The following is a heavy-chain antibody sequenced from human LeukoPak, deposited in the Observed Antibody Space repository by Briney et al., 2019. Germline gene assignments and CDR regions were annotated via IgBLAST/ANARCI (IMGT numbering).Heavy chain of an antibody. J-gene: IGHJ5*02. D-gene: IGHD2-2*01. CDR2: IYYSGGT. V-gene: IGHV4-59*01. Sequence: SETLSLTCTVSGGSISSYCWSWIRQPPGKGLEWIGYIYYSGGTNYNPSLKSRVTISVDTSKNQFSLKLSSVTAADTAVYYFAREGVVGSWFDPWGQGTLVIVSS. CDR1: GGSISSYC. CDR3: AREGVVGSWFDP.